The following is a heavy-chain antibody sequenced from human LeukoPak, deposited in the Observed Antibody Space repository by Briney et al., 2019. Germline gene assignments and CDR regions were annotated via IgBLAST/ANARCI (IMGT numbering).Heavy chain of an antibody. CDR1: GFTFSGSA. CDR3: TRPTQTGTTFL. CDR2: IRSKANSYAT. Sequence: PGGSLRLSCAASGFTFSGSAMHWVRQASGKGLEWVGRIRSKANSYATAYAASVKGRFTISRDDPKNTAYLQMNSLKTEDTAVYYCTRPTQTGTTFLWGQGTLVTVSS. J-gene: IGHJ4*02. D-gene: IGHD1-7*01. V-gene: IGHV3-73*01.